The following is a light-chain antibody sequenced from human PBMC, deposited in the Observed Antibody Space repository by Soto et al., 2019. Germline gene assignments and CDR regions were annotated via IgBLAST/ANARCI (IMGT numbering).Light chain of an antibody. CDR3: LQDHSFPYT. Sequence: AIQMTQSPASLSASVGDRVAITCRASQDIRNELGWYQQKPGKAPKLLIYGASNLQSGIPSGFSGSGSGTDFTLHISSLQPEDSATYYCLQDHSFPYTFGQGTKLEIK. CDR2: GAS. V-gene: IGKV1-6*01. J-gene: IGKJ2*01. CDR1: QDIRNE.